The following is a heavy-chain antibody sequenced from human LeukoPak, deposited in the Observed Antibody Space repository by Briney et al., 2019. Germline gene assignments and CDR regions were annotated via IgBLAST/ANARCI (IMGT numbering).Heavy chain of an antibody. CDR2: IYYSGST. Sequence: GSLRLSCAASGFTFSSYAMSWVRQPPGKGLEWIGSIYYSGSTYYNPSLKSRVTTSVDTPKNQFSLKLSSVTAADTAVYYCARHPGTLVRGVPLYYFDYWGQGTLVTVSS. V-gene: IGHV4-39*01. J-gene: IGHJ4*02. CDR1: GFTFSSYA. CDR3: ARHPGTLVRGVPLYYFDY. D-gene: IGHD3-10*01.